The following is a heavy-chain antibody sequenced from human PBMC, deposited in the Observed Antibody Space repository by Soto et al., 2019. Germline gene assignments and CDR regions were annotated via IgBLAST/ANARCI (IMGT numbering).Heavy chain of an antibody. J-gene: IGHJ3*02. CDR2: IKQDGSEK. CDR1: GFTFSSYW. D-gene: IGHD3-22*01. Sequence: GGSLRLSCAASGFTFSSYWMSWVRQAPGKGLEWVANIKQDGSEKFYVDSVKGRFTISRDHAKNSLHLQMNSLRTEATAVYYCARGDYYDGSGSFADAFDIWGLGTMVTVSS. CDR3: ARGDYYDGSGSFADAFDI. V-gene: IGHV3-7*05.